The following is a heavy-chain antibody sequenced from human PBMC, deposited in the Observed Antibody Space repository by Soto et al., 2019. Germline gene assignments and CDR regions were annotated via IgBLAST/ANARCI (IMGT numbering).Heavy chain of an antibody. J-gene: IGHJ6*02. CDR3: ARDPSIAAADYYYGMDV. V-gene: IGHV4-59*01. Sequence: SETLSLTCTVSGGSISSYYWSWIRQPPGKGLEWIGYIYYSGSTNYNPSPKSRVTISVDTSKNQFSLKLSSVTAADTAVYYCARDPSIAAADYYYGMDVWGQGTTVTVSS. CDR1: GGSISSYY. D-gene: IGHD6-13*01. CDR2: IYYSGST.